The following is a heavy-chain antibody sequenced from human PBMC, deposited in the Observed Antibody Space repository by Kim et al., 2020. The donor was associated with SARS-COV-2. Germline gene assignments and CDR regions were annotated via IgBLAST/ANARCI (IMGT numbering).Heavy chain of an antibody. V-gene: IGHV3-23*01. Sequence: GGSLRLSCVASGFTFSTYVMSWVRQAPGKGLECVSSISGSGGETFYGDSVRGRFSISRDNSKITVYLQMNSLRAEDTAVYYCARATSDPRRVTRFPVHSFEIWGQGTMVTVSS. D-gene: IGHD2-21*02. CDR2: ISGSGGET. CDR3: ARATSDPRRVTRFPVHSFEI. J-gene: IGHJ3*02. CDR1: GFTFSTYV.